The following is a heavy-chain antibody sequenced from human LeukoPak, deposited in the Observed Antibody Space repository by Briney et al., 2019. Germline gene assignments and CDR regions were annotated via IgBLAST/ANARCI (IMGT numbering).Heavy chain of an antibody. CDR2: IYTSGST. V-gene: IGHV4-61*02. D-gene: IGHD3-22*01. Sequence: PSQTLSLTCTVSGGSISSGSYYWSWIRQPAGKGLEWVGRIYTSGSTNYNPSLKSRVTISVDTSKNQFFLKLSSVTAADTAVYYCASRSHYYDSSRGDAFDIWGQGTMVTVSS. CDR1: GGSISSGSYY. J-gene: IGHJ3*02. CDR3: ASRSHYYDSSRGDAFDI.